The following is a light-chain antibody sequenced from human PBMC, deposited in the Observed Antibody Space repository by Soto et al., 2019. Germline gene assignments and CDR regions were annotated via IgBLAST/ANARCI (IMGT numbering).Light chain of an antibody. CDR1: QSVNSTS. V-gene: IGKV3-20*01. Sequence: EIVLTQSPGTLSLSPGERATLSCRASQSVNSTSLAWYQQKPGQAPRLLIHGASSRATGIPDRFSGSGSGTDFTLTISRLEPEDFAVYFCQRYYDSLWTFGLGTKVEIK. J-gene: IGKJ1*01. CDR2: GAS. CDR3: QRYYDSLWT.